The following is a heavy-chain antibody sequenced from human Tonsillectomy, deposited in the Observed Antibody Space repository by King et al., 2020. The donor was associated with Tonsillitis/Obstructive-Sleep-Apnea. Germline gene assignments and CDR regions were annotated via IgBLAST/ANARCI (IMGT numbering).Heavy chain of an antibody. J-gene: IGHJ3*02. CDR1: GYTFTGYY. CDR2: INPSSGGT. CDR3: ARSDYDFWSGRQNYAFDI. Sequence: VQLVQSGAEVKKPGASVKVSCRASGYTFTGYYIYWVRQAPGQGREWMGWINPSSGGTNYAQKFQGWVTMTRDMSISTAYMELSRLRSDDTAVYYCARSDYDFWSGRQNYAFDIWGQGTMVTVSS. D-gene: IGHD3-3*01. V-gene: IGHV1-2*04.